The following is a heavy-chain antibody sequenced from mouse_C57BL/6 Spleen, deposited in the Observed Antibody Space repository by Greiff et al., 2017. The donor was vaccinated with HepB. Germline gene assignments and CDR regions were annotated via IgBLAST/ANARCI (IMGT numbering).Heavy chain of an antibody. J-gene: IGHJ4*01. D-gene: IGHD1-1*01. V-gene: IGHV1-7*01. CDR3: AIGVITTVVEAGWYYAMDY. Sequence: QVQLQQSGAELAKPGASVKLSCKASGYTFTSYWMHWVKQRPGQGLEWIGYINPSSGYTKYNQKFKDKATLTADKSSSTAYMQLSSLTYEDSAVYYCAIGVITTVVEAGWYYAMDYWGQGTSVTVSS. CDR2: INPSSGYT. CDR1: GYTFTSYW.